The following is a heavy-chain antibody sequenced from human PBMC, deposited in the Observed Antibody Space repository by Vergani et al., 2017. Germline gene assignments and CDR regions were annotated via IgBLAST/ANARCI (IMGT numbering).Heavy chain of an antibody. CDR2: ISPGASTV. J-gene: IGHJ5*02. Sequence: LEESGGGSVKPGGSLRLSCAASGFKFSDHSMSWIRQAPGKGLEWVSHISPGASTVSYTDSVTGRFTVSRDNDNNSLTLDMTTLRVEDTAVYYCARGRDCSGGSCYPNWFDPWGQGTLVTVSS. D-gene: IGHD2-15*01. CDR1: GFKFSDHS. CDR3: ARGRDCSGGSCYPNWFDP. V-gene: IGHV3-11*04.